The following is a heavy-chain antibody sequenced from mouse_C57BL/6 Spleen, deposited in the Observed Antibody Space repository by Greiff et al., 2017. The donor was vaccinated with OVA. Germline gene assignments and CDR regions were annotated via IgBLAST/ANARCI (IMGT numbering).Heavy chain of an antibody. D-gene: IGHD1-1*01. CDR1: GFTFSSYA. J-gene: IGHJ2*01. CDR2: ISDGGSYT. CDR3: ARDGNYYGIDY. V-gene: IGHV5-4*01. Sequence: EVMLVESGGGLVKPGGSLKLSCAASGFTFSSYAMSWVRQTPEKRLEWVATISDGGSYTYYPDNVKGRFTISRDNAKNNLYLQMSHLKSEDTAMYYCARDGNYYGIDYWGQGTTLTVSS.